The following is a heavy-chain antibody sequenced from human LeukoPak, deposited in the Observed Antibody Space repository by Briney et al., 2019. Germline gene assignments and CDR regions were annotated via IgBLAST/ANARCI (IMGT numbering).Heavy chain of an antibody. V-gene: IGHV1-8*01. J-gene: IGHJ4*02. Sequence: ASVKVSCKASGYTFTSYDINWVRQAPGQGLEWMGWMNPNSGNTGYAQKFQGRVTMTRNTSISTAYMELSSLRSEDTAVYYCARGEYYYGSGSYYDWGQGTLVTVSS. D-gene: IGHD3-10*01. CDR3: ARGEYYYGSGSYYD. CDR2: MNPNSGNT. CDR1: GYTFTSYD.